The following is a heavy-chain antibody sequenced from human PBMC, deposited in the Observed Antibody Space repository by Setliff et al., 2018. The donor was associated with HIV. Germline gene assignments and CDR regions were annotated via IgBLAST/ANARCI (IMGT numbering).Heavy chain of an antibody. CDR1: GGSISSHY. Sequence: NPSETLSLTCTVSGGSISSHYWSWIRQPPGKGLEWIGSIYYSGSTNYNPSLKSRVTISDTSKNQFSLKLSSVTAADTAVYYCARDRGIVVAGETDAFDIWGQGTMVTVSS. J-gene: IGHJ3*02. V-gene: IGHV4-59*11. CDR2: IYYSGST. CDR3: ARDRGIVVAGETDAFDI. D-gene: IGHD6-19*01.